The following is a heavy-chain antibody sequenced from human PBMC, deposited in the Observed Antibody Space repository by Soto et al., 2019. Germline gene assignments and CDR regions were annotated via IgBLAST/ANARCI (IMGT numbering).Heavy chain of an antibody. Sequence: EVQLVESGGGLVKPGGSLRLSCAASGFTFSNAWMSRVRQAPGKGLEWVGRIKSKTDGGTTDYAAPVKGRFTISRDDSKNTLYLQMNSLKTEDTAVYYCTTGPLVQWLVRGRVDYWGQGTLVTVSS. CDR3: TTGPLVQWLVRGRVDY. V-gene: IGHV3-15*01. J-gene: IGHJ4*02. D-gene: IGHD6-19*01. CDR1: GFTFSNAW. CDR2: IKSKTDGGTT.